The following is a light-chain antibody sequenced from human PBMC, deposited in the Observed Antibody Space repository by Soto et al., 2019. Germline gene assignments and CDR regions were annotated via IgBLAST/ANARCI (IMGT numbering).Light chain of an antibody. CDR1: QSISSY. V-gene: IGKV1-39*01. Sequence: DIQMTQSPSSLSASVGDRVTITCRASQSISSYLNWYQQKPGKAPKLLIYAASSLQSGVPSRFSGSGSGTDFTLTISCLQSEDFATYYCQQYYSYPVEFGQGTKVDIK. J-gene: IGKJ1*01. CDR3: QQYYSYPVE. CDR2: AAS.